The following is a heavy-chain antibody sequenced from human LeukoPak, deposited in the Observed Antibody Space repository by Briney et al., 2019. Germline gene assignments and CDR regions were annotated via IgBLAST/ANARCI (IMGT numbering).Heavy chain of an antibody. Sequence: PGESLKISCKTSGYSFTSYWIGWVRQMPGKGLEWMGIPYPGDSDTRYSPSFRGQVTISADKSITTTYLQWSSLRASDTAMYYCARSKRGYCSGGSCLSFDSWGQGTLVTVSS. J-gene: IGHJ4*02. CDR1: GYSFTSYW. V-gene: IGHV5-51*01. D-gene: IGHD2-15*01. CDR2: PYPGDSDT. CDR3: ARSKRGYCSGGSCLSFDS.